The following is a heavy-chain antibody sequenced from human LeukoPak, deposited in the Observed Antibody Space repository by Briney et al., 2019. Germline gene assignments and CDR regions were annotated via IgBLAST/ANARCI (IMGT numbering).Heavy chain of an antibody. D-gene: IGHD2-15*01. CDR1: GGSISSGGYY. J-gene: IGHJ6*03. CDR3: AQSLASRTYYYYYYMDV. CDR2: IYYSGST. V-gene: IGHV4-31*03. Sequence: SETLSLTCTVSGGSISSGGYYWSWIRQHRGKGLEWIGYIYYSGSTYYNASLKIRVTISVDTSKNQFSLKLSSVTAADTAVYYCAQSLASRTYYYYYYMDVWGKGTTVTVSS.